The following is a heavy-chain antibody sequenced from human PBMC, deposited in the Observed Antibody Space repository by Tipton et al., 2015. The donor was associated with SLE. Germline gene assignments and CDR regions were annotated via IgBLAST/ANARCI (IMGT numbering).Heavy chain of an antibody. D-gene: IGHD4-11*01. J-gene: IGHJ4*02. V-gene: IGHV4-34*01. CDR1: GGSLSGHY. CDR3: ATKPYSNYFDN. Sequence: TLSLTCAVYGGSLSGHYWSWIRQTPGKGLECIGESNDSGKTNYNPALKSRATISVDKSRNQFSLRLNSVTAADTAVYYCATKPYSNYFDNWGQGTMVTVSS. CDR2: SNDSGKT.